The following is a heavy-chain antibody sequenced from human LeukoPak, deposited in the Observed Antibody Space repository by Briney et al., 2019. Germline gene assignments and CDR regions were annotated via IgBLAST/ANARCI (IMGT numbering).Heavy chain of an antibody. J-gene: IGHJ4*02. CDR3: ARDKGTLYLSSFDY. D-gene: IGHD2-8*01. CDR2: ISYDGSKE. V-gene: IGHV3-30*04. CDR1: GFTFSSYV. Sequence: GGSLRLSCAASGFTFSSYVMHWVRQAPGKGLEWVAIISYDGSKEYYADSVKGRFTISRDNSKNTLYLQMNSLRAADTAVHYCARDKGTLYLSSFDYWGQGTLVTVS.